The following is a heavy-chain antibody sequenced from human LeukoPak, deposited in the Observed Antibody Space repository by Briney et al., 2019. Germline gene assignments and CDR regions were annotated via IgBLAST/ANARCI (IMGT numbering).Heavy chain of an antibody. D-gene: IGHD6-19*01. CDR1: AFTFSSYS. Sequence: PGGSLRLSCSASAFTFSSYSMNWVRQAPGKGLEWVSSISSSSSYIYYADSVKGRFTISRDNAKNSLYLQMNSLRAEDTAVYYCARALSGAIDYWGQGTLVTVSS. J-gene: IGHJ4*02. CDR2: ISSSSSYI. CDR3: ARALSGAIDY. V-gene: IGHV3-21*01.